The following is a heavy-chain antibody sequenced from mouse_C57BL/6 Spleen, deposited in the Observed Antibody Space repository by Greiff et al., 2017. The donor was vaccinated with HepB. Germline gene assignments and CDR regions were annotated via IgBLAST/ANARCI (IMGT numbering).Heavy chain of an antibody. CDR3: ARDYCSTLYAMDY. CDR2: INPSTGGT. V-gene: IGHV1-42*01. Sequence: EVKLMESGPELVKPGASVKISCKASGYSFTGYYMNWVKQSPEKSLEWIGEINPSTGGTTYNQKFKAKATLTVDKSSSTAYMQLKSLTSEDSAVYYCARDYCSTLYAMDYWGQGTSVTVSS. J-gene: IGHJ4*01. D-gene: IGHD1-1*01. CDR1: GYSFTGYY.